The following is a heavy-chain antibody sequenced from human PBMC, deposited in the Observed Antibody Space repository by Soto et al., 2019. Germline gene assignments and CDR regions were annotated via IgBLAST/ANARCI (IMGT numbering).Heavy chain of an antibody. V-gene: IGHV1-18*01. CDR1: GYTFTSYG. D-gene: IGHD4-17*01. CDR2: ISAYNGNT. Sequence: ASGKVSCKASGYTFTSYGISWVRQAPGQGLEWMGWISAYNGNTNYAQKLQGRVTMTTDTSTSTAYMELRSLRSDDTAVYYCARDTNYGDYGLDYYYYGMDVWGQGTTVTVSS. J-gene: IGHJ6*02. CDR3: ARDTNYGDYGLDYYYYGMDV.